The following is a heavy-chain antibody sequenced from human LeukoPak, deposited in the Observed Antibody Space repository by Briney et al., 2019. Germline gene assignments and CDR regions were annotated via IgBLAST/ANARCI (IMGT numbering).Heavy chain of an antibody. D-gene: IGHD4-23*01. J-gene: IGHJ4*02. V-gene: IGHV1-2*02. CDR2: INPSSGGT. CDR3: AREEDGGNQNY. CDR1: GYTFTGYY. Sequence: ASVKVSCKASGYTFTGYYMHWVRQAPGQGLEWMGWINPSSGGTNYAQKFQGRVTMTRDTSISTAYMELSRLRSDDTAVYYCAREEDGGNQNYWGQGTLVTVSS.